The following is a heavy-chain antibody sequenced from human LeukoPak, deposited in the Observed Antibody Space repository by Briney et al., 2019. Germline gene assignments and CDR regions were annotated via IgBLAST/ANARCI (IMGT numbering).Heavy chain of an antibody. Sequence: QPGGSLRLSCAASGFTFSSYAMHWVRQAPGKGLEYVSAISSNGGSTSYANSVKGRFTISRDNSKNTLYLQMNSLRAEDTAVYYCASDYGSGSYRFDYWGQGTLVTVSS. D-gene: IGHD3-10*01. V-gene: IGHV3-64*01. CDR1: GFTFSSYA. CDR3: ASDYGSGSYRFDY. CDR2: ISSNGGST. J-gene: IGHJ4*02.